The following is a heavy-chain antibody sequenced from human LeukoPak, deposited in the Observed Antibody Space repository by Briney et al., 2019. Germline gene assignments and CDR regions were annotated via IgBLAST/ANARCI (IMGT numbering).Heavy chain of an antibody. Sequence: PGGSLRLSCAASGFTFSSYAMSWVRQAPGKGLEWVSAISGSGGSTYYADSVKGRFTISRDNSKNTLYLQMNSLRAEDTAVYYCAKGASGSSGTLYAFDIWGQGTMVTVSS. D-gene: IGHD1-26*01. CDR1: GFTFSSYA. CDR2: ISGSGGST. CDR3: AKGASGSSGTLYAFDI. J-gene: IGHJ3*02. V-gene: IGHV3-23*01.